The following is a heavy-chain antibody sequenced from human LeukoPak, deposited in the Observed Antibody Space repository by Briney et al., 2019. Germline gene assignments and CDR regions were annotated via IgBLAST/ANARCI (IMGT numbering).Heavy chain of an antibody. Sequence: SETLSLTCTASSDSFSRRTSYWGWLRQPPGKGLEWIGSISYSGSTSYNPSLKSRVTISVDMSKSQFSLKLTSVTAADTAVYYCARVDSINWYDSRGYFDYWGQGTLVTVSS. D-gene: IGHD6-13*01. V-gene: IGHV4-39*07. CDR3: ARVDSINWYDSRGYFDY. CDR1: SDSFSRRTSY. CDR2: ISYSGST. J-gene: IGHJ4*02.